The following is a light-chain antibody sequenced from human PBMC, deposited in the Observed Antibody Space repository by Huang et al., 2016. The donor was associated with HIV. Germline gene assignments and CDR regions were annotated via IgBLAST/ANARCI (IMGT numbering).Light chain of an antibody. Sequence: EVVLTQSPATLSLSPGERATLSCRASQSISSSYLAWYQQKPGQAPRHLIYAASNRAAGIPDRFSGSGSGTVFTLTISRLEPEDFAIYYCQQFRNSLTFGGGTKVEIK. V-gene: IGKV3-20*01. CDR2: AAS. CDR1: QSISSSY. J-gene: IGKJ4*01. CDR3: QQFRNSLT.